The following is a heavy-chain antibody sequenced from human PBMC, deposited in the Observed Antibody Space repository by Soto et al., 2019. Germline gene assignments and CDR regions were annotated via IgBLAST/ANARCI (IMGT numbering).Heavy chain of an antibody. CDR2: VNQDASEI. CDR3: VRAFGGRSAF. V-gene: IGHV3-7*04. Sequence: EVQLVESGGGLVQPGGSLTLSCTASGFTYSDHWMSWVRQAPWKGLEWVANVNQDASEIYYVDSVKGRFTISRDNARRSLLLQMNSLRVEDTAVYYCVRAFGGRSAFWGQGTLVTVSS. CDR1: GFTYSDHW. J-gene: IGHJ4*02. D-gene: IGHD3-16*01.